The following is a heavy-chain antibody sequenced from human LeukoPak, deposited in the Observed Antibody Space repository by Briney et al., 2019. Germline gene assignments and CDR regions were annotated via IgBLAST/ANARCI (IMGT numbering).Heavy chain of an antibody. CDR3: ARGRPGVFGVVPYGMDV. V-gene: IGHV4-59*08. D-gene: IGHD3-3*01. CDR2: IYYSGST. Sequence: SETLSLTCTVSGGSISSYYWSWIRQPPGKGLEWIGYIYYSGSTNYNPSLKSRVTISVDTSKNQFSLKLSSVTAADTAVCYCARGRPGVFGVVPYGMDVWGQGTTVTVSS. J-gene: IGHJ6*02. CDR1: GGSISSYY.